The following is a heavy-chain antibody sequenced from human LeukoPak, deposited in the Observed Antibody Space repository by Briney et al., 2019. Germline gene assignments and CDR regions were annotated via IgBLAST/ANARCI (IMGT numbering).Heavy chain of an antibody. Sequence: SETLSLTCTVSCGSISSYYWRWIRQPPGKGLEWIGYIHNRGSTNYNPSLKSRVTISVDTPKNQFSLKLTSVTAADTAVYYCARAPYSSSWYYFDYWGQGTLVTVSS. D-gene: IGHD6-13*01. CDR3: ARAPYSSSWYYFDY. V-gene: IGHV4-59*01. CDR1: CGSISSYY. J-gene: IGHJ4*02. CDR2: IHNRGST.